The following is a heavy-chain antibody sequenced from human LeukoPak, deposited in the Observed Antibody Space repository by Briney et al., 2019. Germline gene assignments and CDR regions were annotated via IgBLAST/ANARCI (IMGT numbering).Heavy chain of an antibody. J-gene: IGHJ4*02. D-gene: IGHD3-3*01. CDR2: ISSSGSTI. CDR3: ARVLRFLRWFDY. CDR1: GFTFSSYE. V-gene: IGHV3-48*03. Sequence: GGSLRLSCAASGFTFSSYEMNWVRQAPGKGLEWVSYISSSGSTIYYADFVKGRFTISRDNAKNSLYLQMNSLRAEDTAVYYCARVLRFLRWFDYWGQGTLVTVSS.